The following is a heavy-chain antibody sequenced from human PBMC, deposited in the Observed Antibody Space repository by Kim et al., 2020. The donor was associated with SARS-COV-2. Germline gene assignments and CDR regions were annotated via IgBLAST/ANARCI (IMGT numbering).Heavy chain of an antibody. D-gene: IGHD1-1*01. J-gene: IGHJ4*02. Sequence: TYHADSVKSRFNISRDDSKNTVYLKMNRLRVEDTAVYYGAGHSTTYSFDYWGQGTLVTVSS. CDR3: AGHSTTYSFDY. CDR2: T. V-gene: IGHV3-23*01.